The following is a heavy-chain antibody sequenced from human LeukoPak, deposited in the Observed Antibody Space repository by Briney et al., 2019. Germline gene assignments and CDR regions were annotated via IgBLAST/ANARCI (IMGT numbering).Heavy chain of an antibody. J-gene: IGHJ4*02. CDR2: IYYSGST. V-gene: IGHV4-30-4*08. CDR1: GGSISSGDYY. CDR3: ARDPSITIFGVVIGLDY. Sequence: PSETLSLTCTVSGGSISSGDYYWSWIRQPPGKGLEWIGYIYYSGSTYYNPSLKSRVTISVDTSKNQFSLKLSSVTAADTAVYYCARDPSITIFGVVIGLDYWGQGTLVTVSS. D-gene: IGHD3-3*01.